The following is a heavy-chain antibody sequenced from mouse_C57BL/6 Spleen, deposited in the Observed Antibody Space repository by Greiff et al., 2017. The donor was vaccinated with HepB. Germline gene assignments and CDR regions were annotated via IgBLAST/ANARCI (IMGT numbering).Heavy chain of an antibody. Sequence: EVKVVESGGGLVKPGGSLKLSCAASGFTFSSYAMSWVRQTPEKRLEWVATISDGGSYTYYPDNVKGRFTISRDNAKNNLYLQMSHLKSEDTAMYYCARDPYDYDVGFAYWGQGTLVTVSA. J-gene: IGHJ3*01. D-gene: IGHD2-4*01. V-gene: IGHV5-4*01. CDR2: ISDGGSYT. CDR1: GFTFSSYA. CDR3: ARDPYDYDVGFAY.